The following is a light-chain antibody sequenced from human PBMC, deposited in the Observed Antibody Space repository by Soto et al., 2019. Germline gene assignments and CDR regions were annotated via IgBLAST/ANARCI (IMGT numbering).Light chain of an antibody. V-gene: IGLV2-14*01. Sequence: QPALTQPAPVSGSPGQSITSSCTGTTSDVGGYNYVSWYQQHPGKAPKLMIYEVSNRPSGVSNRFSGSKSGNTASLTISRLQAEDEADHYCSSYTSSSHSVFGTATKLTV. CDR3: SSYTSSSHSV. CDR1: TSDVGGYNY. J-gene: IGLJ1*01. CDR2: EVS.